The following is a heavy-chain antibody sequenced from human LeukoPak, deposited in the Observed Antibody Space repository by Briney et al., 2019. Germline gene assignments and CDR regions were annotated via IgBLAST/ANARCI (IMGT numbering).Heavy chain of an antibody. CDR1: GFNFWGTG. V-gene: IGHV3-23*01. D-gene: IGHD3-10*02. CDR3: AELGITMIGGV. Sequence: GGSLRLSCAVSGFNFWGTGMSWVRPAPGKGLEWVAAIGGGGSDTKYTDSVMGRFTLSRDLSKNTLYLQMNSLRAEDTAVYYCAELGITMIGGVWGKGTTVTISS. J-gene: IGHJ6*04. CDR2: IGGGGSDT.